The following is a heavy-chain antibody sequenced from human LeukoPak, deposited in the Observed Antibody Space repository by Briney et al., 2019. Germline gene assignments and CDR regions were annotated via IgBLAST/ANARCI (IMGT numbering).Heavy chain of an antibody. CDR2: IKSKSDGGTT. D-gene: IGHD3-10*01. J-gene: IGHJ4*02. V-gene: IGHV3-15*01. CDR1: GFTFSNAW. CDR3: TTYTMGAFDS. Sequence: GGSLRLSCAASGFTFSNAWMTWVRQAPGKGLEWVGRIKSKSDGGTTDYDTPVKGRFTISRDDSKNTVYLQMNSLKTEDTAMFYCTTYTMGAFDSWGQGTLVTDSS.